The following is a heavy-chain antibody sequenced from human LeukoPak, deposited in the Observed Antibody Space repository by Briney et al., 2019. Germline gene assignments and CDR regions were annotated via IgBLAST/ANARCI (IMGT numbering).Heavy chain of an antibody. CDR3: VGSAKTFDY. Sequence: GGSLRLSCAASGFTFSSYWMSWVRQAPGKGLEWVANIKKDGSEKFYVDSVKGRFTISRDNAKNSLYLQMNSLRAEDTAVYYCVGSAKTFDYWGQGTLVTVSS. V-gene: IGHV3-7*01. CDR1: GFTFSSYW. CDR2: IKKDGSEK. J-gene: IGHJ4*02.